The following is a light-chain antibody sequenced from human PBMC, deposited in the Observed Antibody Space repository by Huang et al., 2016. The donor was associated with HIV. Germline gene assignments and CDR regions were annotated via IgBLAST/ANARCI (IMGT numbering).Light chain of an antibody. Sequence: EIVLTQSPGTLSLSPGERATLSCRASQSISSSSLAWYLQKPGQAPTLRIHGESTRATDIPDRFSGSGSGTDFTLTISRLEPEDFAVYYCHQYGSPPFTFGPGTKVDIK. CDR3: HQYGSPPFT. J-gene: IGKJ3*01. CDR1: QSISSSS. V-gene: IGKV3-20*01. CDR2: GES.